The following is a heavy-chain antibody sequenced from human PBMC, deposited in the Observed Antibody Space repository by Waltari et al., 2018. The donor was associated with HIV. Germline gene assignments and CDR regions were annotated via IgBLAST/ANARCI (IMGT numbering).Heavy chain of an antibody. CDR2: ISDDSSFI. D-gene: IGHD2-21*02. CDR1: GFPFRTWE. J-gene: IGHJ3*01. CDR3: GAFLCAEDCRDGFDV. Sequence: ESGGGRAKTGGTLKLSCSGSGFPFRTWEVGWIRQRPGRGRGWISSISDDSSFIYYADSVKGRFTVSRDNVRNSVFLQINDVRAEDTATYFCGAFLCAEDCRDGFDVWGQGTMVTVS. V-gene: IGHV3-21*06.